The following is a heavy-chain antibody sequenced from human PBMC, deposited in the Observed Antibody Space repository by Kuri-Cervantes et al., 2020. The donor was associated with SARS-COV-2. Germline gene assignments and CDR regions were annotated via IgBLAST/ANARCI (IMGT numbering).Heavy chain of an antibody. J-gene: IGHJ6*02. Sequence: SETLSLTCTVSGLSISGYYWSWIRQPPGKGLEWIGYFYYRGNPNYNPSLKSRVTMSVDTSKNQFSLKLSSVTAADTAVYYCARDGEGLGYCSSTSCSNYGMDVWGQGTTVTVSS. CDR1: GLSISGYY. D-gene: IGHD2-2*01. CDR2: FYYRGNP. CDR3: ARDGEGLGYCSSTSCSNYGMDV. V-gene: IGHV4-59*12.